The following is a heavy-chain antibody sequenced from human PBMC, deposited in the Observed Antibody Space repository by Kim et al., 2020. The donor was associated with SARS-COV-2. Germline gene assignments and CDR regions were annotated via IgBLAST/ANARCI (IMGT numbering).Heavy chain of an antibody. D-gene: IGHD4-17*01. CDR3: ARDGPYGDYFDC. J-gene: IGHJ4*02. Sequence: GGSLRLSCAASGFTFSSYAMHWVRQAPGKGLAWVAVISYDGSNQYYADSVKGRFTISRDNSKNTLYLQMNSLRAEDTAVYYCARDGPYGDYFDCWGQGTLVTVSS. CDR1: GFTFSSYA. V-gene: IGHV3-30-3*01. CDR2: ISYDGSNQ.